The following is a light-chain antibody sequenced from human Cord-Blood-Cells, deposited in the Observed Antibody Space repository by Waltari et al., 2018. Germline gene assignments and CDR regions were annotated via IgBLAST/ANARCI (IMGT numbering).Light chain of an antibody. CDR2: EVS. CDR1: SSDVGGYNY. Sequence: QSALTQPASVSGSPGQSITISCTGTSSDVGGYNYVSWYQQRPGKAPKLMIYEVSNRPSGVSNRFSGSKSGNTASLTISGIQAEDEADYYCSSYTSSSTLDWVFGGGTKLTVL. J-gene: IGLJ3*02. CDR3: SSYTSSSTLDWV. V-gene: IGLV2-14*01.